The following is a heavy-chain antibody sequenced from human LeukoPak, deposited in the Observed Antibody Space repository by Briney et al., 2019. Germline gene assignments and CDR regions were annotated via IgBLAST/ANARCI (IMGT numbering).Heavy chain of an antibody. D-gene: IGHD3-16*01. V-gene: IGHV1-18*01. CDR1: GYIFAHNG. Sequence: ASVKVSCKTSGYIFAHNGISWVRQAPGQGPEWMGWISAYNGDTNYAQNFQGRVTMTRDTSTSTVYMELRGLRSDDTAVYYCARPTSYGYFFDSWGQGTLVTVSS. J-gene: IGHJ4*02. CDR2: ISAYNGDT. CDR3: ARPTSYGYFFDS.